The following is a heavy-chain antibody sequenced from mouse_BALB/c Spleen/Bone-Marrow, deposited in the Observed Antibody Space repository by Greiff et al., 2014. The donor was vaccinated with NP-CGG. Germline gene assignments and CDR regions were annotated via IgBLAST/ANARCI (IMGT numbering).Heavy chain of an antibody. V-gene: IGHV5-9-1*01. J-gene: IGHJ2*01. CDR1: GFTFSSYA. CDR3: ASHGITRVLDY. Sequence: EVKLMESGGGLVKPGGSLKLSCAASGFTFSSYAMSWVRQTPEKRLEWVATISSGGSYTYYPDSVKGRFTISRDNAKNTRYLQMSSLRSEDTAMYNCASHGITRVLDYWGQGTTLTVSS. CDR2: ISSGGSYT. D-gene: IGHD2-4*01.